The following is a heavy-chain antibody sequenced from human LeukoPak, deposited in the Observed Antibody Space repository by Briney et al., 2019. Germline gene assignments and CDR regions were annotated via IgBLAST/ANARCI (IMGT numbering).Heavy chain of an antibody. Sequence: GESLKISCKGSGYTFSSYWIGWVRQLPGKGLEWMGIIYPGDSDTRYSPYLQGQVTISVDTSIGTAYLQWSSLKASDTAIYYRGKQNDFRLDYWGQRTLVTVSS. CDR3: GKQNDFRLDY. CDR1: GYTFSSYW. J-gene: IGHJ4*02. D-gene: IGHD3-3*01. V-gene: IGHV5-51*01. CDR2: IYPGDSDT.